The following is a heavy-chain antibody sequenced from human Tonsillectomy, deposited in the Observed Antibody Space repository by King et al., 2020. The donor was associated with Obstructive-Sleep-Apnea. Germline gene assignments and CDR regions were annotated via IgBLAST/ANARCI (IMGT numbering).Heavy chain of an antibody. CDR1: GGSISSSSYY. CDR3: ARAFLPLVATAPFDY. Sequence: QLQESGPGLVKPSETLSLTCTVSGGSISSSSYYWGWIRQPPGKGLEWIGSIYYSGSTYYNPSLKSRVTISVDTSKNQFSLKLSSVTAADTAVYYCARAFLPLVATAPFDYWGQGTLVTVSS. D-gene: IGHD5-12*01. V-gene: IGHV4-39*07. CDR2: IYYSGST. J-gene: IGHJ4*02.